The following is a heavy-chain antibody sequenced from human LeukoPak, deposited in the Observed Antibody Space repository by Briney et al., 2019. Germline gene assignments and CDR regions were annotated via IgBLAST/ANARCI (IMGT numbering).Heavy chain of an antibody. CDR3: ALDRRRGFDY. Sequence: SETLSLTCAVYGVSFSGYYWSWIRQPPGKGLEWIGEINHSGSTNYNPSLKSRVTISVDTSKNQFSLKLSSVTAADTAVYYCALDRRRGFDYWGQGTLVTVSS. D-gene: IGHD1-1*01. CDR2: INHSGST. CDR1: GVSFSGYY. J-gene: IGHJ4*02. V-gene: IGHV4-34*01.